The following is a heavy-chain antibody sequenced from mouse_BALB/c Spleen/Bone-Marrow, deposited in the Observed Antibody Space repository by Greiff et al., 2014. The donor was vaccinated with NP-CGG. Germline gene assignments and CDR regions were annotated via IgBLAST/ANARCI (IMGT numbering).Heavy chain of an antibody. D-gene: IGHD1-1*01. J-gene: IGHJ1*01. V-gene: IGHV14-3*02. CDR1: GFNIKDTY. CDR3: ARPSFYYGRSDWYFDV. CDR2: IDPANGDT. Sequence: LVESGSELVKPGASVKLSCAASGFNIKDTYLHWVKQRPEQGLEWIGRIDPANGDTKYDPKFQGTATITADTSSNTAFLQLSSLTSEDTAVYYCARPSFYYGRSDWYFDVWGAGTTVTVSS.